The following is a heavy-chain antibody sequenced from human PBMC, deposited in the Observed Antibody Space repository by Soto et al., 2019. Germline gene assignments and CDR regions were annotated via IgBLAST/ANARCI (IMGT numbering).Heavy chain of an antibody. D-gene: IGHD6-13*01. J-gene: IGHJ4*02. CDR2: ISGSGDST. V-gene: IGHV3-23*01. CDR3: AIGDGSTWRYYFDY. Sequence: EVQLLESGGGLVQPGGSLRLSCAASGFSFSSYGMSWVRQAPGKGLEWVSGISGSGDSTYYADSVKGRFTISRDNSKNTLYLHMNGLRAEDTAVYYCAIGDGSTWRYYFDYWGQGTLVTVSS. CDR1: GFSFSSYG.